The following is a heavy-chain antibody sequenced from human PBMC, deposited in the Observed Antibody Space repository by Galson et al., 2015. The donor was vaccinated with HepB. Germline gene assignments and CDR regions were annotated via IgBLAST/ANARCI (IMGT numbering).Heavy chain of an antibody. V-gene: IGHV1-24*01. CDR2: FDPEDGET. D-gene: IGHD3-22*01. CDR1: GYTLTELS. CDR3: ATGLPYYYDSSV. Sequence: SVKVSCKVSGYTLTELSMHWVRQAPGKGLEWMGGFDPEDGETIYAQKFQGRVTMTEDTSTDTAYMELSSLRSEDTAVYYCATGLPYYYDSSVWGQGTLVTVSS. J-gene: IGHJ4*02.